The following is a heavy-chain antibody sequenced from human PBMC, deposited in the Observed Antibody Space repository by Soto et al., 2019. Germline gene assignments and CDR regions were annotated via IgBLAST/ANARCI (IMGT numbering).Heavy chain of an antibody. CDR3: ARVPDY. CDR2: IYNSGST. CDR1: GGSISSGGYS. Sequence: QLQLQESGSGLVKPSQTLSLTCAVSGGSISSGGYSWSWIRHPLGKGLGWIGYIYNSGSTYYNPSLKSRVTLSVDRYKNQFSLKLSSVTAADTPVYYCARVPDYWGQGTLVTVSS. V-gene: IGHV4-30-2*01. J-gene: IGHJ4*02.